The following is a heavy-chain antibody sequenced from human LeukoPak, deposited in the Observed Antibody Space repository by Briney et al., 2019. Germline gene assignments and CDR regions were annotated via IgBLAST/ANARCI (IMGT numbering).Heavy chain of an antibody. D-gene: IGHD3-10*01. CDR3: ARSGHYYGSGSTVDY. V-gene: IGHV5-51*01. CDR1: GYSFTSYW. Sequence: GESLKISCKGSGYSFTSYWIGWVRQMPGKGLEWMGIIYPGDSDTRYSPSFQGQVTISADKSISTAYLQWSSLKASGTAMYYCARSGHYYGSGSTVDYWGQGTLVTVSS. CDR2: IYPGDSDT. J-gene: IGHJ4*02.